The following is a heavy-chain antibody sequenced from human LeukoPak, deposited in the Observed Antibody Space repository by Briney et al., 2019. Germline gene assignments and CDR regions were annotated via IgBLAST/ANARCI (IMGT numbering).Heavy chain of an antibody. CDR2: INPSGGRT. V-gene: IGHV1-46*01. CDR3: ARDHDIEVGPAVDDYYYYYMDV. CDR1: GYTFTGYY. Sequence: GASVKVSCKASGYTFTGYYMHWVRQAPGQGLEWMGTINPSGGRTSYAQKFQGRVTMTRDTSTSTVYMELSSLRSEDTAVYYCARDHDIEVGPAVDDYYYYYMDVWGKGTTVTVSS. J-gene: IGHJ6*03. D-gene: IGHD2-2*01.